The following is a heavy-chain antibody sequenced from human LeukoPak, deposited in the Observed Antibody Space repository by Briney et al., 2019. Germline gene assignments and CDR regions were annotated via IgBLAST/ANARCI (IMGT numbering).Heavy chain of an antibody. D-gene: IGHD4-17*01. J-gene: IGHJ5*02. CDR2: IYYSGST. CDR1: GGSISSSSYY. Sequence: SETLSLTCTVSGGSISSSSYYWGWIRQPPGKGLEWIGSIYYSGSTYYNPSLKSRVTISVDTSKNQCSLKLSSVTAADTAVYYCAGTVTTRRYWFDPWGQGTLVTVSS. V-gene: IGHV4-39*01. CDR3: AGTVTTRRYWFDP.